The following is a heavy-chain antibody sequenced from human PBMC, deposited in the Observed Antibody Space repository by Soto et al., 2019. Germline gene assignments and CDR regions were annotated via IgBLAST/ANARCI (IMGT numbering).Heavy chain of an antibody. V-gene: IGHV3-23*01. Sequence: PGGSLRLSCAASGFTFSSYAMSWVRQAPGKGLEWVSAISGSGGSTYYADSVKGRFTISRDNSKNTLYLQMNSLRAEDTAVYYCANRGYSYGYPPGYYGMDVWGQGPTVTVSS. D-gene: IGHD5-18*01. CDR3: ANRGYSYGYPPGYYGMDV. CDR1: GFTFSSYA. CDR2: ISGSGGST. J-gene: IGHJ6*02.